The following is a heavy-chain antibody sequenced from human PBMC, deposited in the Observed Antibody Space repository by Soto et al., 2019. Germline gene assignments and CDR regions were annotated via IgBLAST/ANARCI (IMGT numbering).Heavy chain of an antibody. CDR2: MTYDGSTE. CDR1: GFTFSNYG. D-gene: IGHD5-12*01. V-gene: IGHV3-30*18. Sequence: QVQLVESGGGVVQPGTSLRLSCAASGFTFSNYGMHWVRQPPGKGLEWVAVMTYDGSTEYYADSVKGRFTISRDNSKNTLYLQMNSLRAEDTAVYYCAKWSYASWGYIEYWGQGTLVTVSS. CDR3: AKWSYASWGYIEY. J-gene: IGHJ4*02.